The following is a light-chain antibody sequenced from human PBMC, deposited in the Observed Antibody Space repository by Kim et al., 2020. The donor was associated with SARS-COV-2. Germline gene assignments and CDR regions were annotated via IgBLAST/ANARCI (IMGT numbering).Light chain of an antibody. J-gene: IGLJ1*01. CDR2: GKN. CDR3: NSRDSSGKHCL. Sequence: SSELTQDPAVSVALGQTVRITCQGDSLRNYHSSWYQQKPGQAPILVIYGKNSRPSGIPDRFSGSTSGNTASLTITGAQAEDEADYYCNSRDSSGKHCLFGAGTKVTVL. CDR1: SLRNYH. V-gene: IGLV3-19*01.